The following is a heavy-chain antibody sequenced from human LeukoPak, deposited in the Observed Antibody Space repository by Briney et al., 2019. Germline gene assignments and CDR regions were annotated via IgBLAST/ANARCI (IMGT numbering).Heavy chain of an antibody. CDR3: VKRTTDYYYYDY. CDR2: ISSDGDST. V-gene: IGHV3-64D*06. CDR1: GFTFSTYP. D-gene: IGHD3-9*01. J-gene: IGHJ4*02. Sequence: GGSLRLSCSASGFTFSTYPMHWVRQAPGRGLEYVSSISSDGDSTYYADSVKGRFTISRDNSKNTLYLQTSSLRAEDTAVYYCVKRTTDYYYYDYWGWGTLVTVSS.